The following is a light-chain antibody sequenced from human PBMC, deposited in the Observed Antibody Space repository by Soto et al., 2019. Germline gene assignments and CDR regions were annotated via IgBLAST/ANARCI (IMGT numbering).Light chain of an antibody. CDR3: SSYTSSYTLYV. Sequence: QSVLTQPASVSGSPGQSITLSCTGTSSDVGGYNYVSWYQQLPGKAPKLMIYEVSYRPSGVSNRFSGSKSGNTASLTISGLQAEDEADYYCSSYTSSYTLYVFGTGTKVTVL. CDR1: SSDVGGYNY. V-gene: IGLV2-14*01. J-gene: IGLJ1*01. CDR2: EVS.